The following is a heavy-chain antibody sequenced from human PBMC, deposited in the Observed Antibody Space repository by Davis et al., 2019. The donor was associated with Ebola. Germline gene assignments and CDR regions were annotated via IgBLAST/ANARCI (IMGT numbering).Heavy chain of an antibody. CDR3: ARDGIAAAATSDYYYYYGMDV. D-gene: IGHD6-13*01. V-gene: IGHV1-18*01. CDR2: ISAYNGNT. Sequence: ASVKVSCKASGYTFTSYGISWVRQAPGQGLEWMGWISAYNGNTKYAQKLQGRVTMTTDTSTSTAYMELRSLRSDDTAVYYCARDGIAAAATSDYYYYYGMDVWGKGTTVTVSS. CDR1: GYTFTSYG. J-gene: IGHJ6*04.